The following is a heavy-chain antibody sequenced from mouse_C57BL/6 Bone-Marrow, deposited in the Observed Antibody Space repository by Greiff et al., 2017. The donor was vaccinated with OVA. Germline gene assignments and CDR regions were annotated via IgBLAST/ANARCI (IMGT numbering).Heavy chain of an antibody. CDR3: AVYYGSSPHWYFDV. CDR2: IWRGGST. J-gene: IGHJ1*03. CDR1: GFSLTIYG. D-gene: IGHD1-1*01. V-gene: IGHV2-5*01. Sequence: QVQLKESGPGLVQPSQSLSITCTVSGFSLTIYGVHWVRQSPGKGLEWLGVIWRGGSTDYNAAFMSRLSITKDNSKSQVFFKMNSLQADDTAIYYCAVYYGSSPHWYFDVWGTGTTVTVSS.